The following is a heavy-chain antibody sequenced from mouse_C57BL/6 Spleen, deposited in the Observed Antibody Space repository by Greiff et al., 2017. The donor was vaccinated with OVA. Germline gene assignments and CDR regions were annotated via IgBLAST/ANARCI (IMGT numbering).Heavy chain of an antibody. CDR3: ARYTGTESFDY. Sequence: VQLQQSGPELVKPGASVKISCKASGYTFTDYYMNWVKQSHGKSLEWIGDINPNNGGTSYNQKFKGKATLTVDKSSSTAYMELRSLTSEDSAVYYCARYTGTESFDYWGQGTTLTVSS. J-gene: IGHJ2*01. CDR2: INPNNGGT. D-gene: IGHD4-1*01. V-gene: IGHV1-26*01. CDR1: GYTFTDYY.